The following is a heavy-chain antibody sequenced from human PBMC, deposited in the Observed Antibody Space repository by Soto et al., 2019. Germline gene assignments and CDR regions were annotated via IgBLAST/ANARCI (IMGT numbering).Heavy chain of an antibody. Sequence: ASVKVSCKASGYTFTGYYMNWVRQAPGQGLEWMGWINPNSGGTNYAQKFQGWVTMTRDTSISTAYMELSRLRSDDTAVYYCARVGIAAAATEYYFGYWGQGTLVTVSS. CDR2: INPNSGGT. J-gene: IGHJ4*02. D-gene: IGHD6-13*01. CDR3: ARVGIAAAATEYYFGY. V-gene: IGHV1-2*04. CDR1: GYTFTGYY.